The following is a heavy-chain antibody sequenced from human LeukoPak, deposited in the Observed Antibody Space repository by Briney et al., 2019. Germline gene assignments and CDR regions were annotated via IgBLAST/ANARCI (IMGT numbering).Heavy chain of an antibody. CDR1: GYTFTGCY. D-gene: IGHD5-24*01. V-gene: IGHV1-2*02. J-gene: IGHJ4*02. CDR2: INPNSGGR. CDR3: AREGETATLRNIDY. Sequence: ASVTVSRKASGYTFTGCYLHWVRLAPAQGLEWVGWINPNSGGRNYAQKFQGRVSMTSDTSINTAYMELSRLRSDDTAVYYCAREGETATLRNIDYWGQGTLVTVSS.